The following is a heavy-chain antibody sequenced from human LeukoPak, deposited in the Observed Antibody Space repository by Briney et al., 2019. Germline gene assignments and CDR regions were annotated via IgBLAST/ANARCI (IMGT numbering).Heavy chain of an antibody. CDR2: IYYSGST. V-gene: IGHV4-59*12. J-gene: IGHJ5*02. Sequence: SETLSLTCTVSGGSISSYYWSWIRQPPGKGLEWIGYIYYSGSTNYNPSLKSRVTISVDMSKNQFSLKLSSVTAADTAVYYCARLLRSSSWIHRSTTFDPWGQGTLVTVSS. D-gene: IGHD6-13*01. CDR3: ARLLRSSSWIHRSTTFDP. CDR1: GGSISSYY.